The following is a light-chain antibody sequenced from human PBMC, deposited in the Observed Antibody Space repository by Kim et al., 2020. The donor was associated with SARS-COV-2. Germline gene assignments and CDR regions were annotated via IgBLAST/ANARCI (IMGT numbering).Light chain of an antibody. CDR1: SSDVGGYDY. CDR2: DVT. CDR3: CSYAGSNNYV. V-gene: IGLV2-8*01. J-gene: IGLJ1*01. Sequence: QSALTQPPSASGSPGQSVTISCTGTSSDVGGYDYVSWYQQHPGKAPKVMIYDVTIRPSGVPDRFSGFKSGNTASLTVSGLQAEDEADYYCCSYAGSNNYVFGTGTKVTVL.